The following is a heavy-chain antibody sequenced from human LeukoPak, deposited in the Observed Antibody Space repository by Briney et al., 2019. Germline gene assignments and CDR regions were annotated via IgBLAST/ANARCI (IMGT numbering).Heavy chain of an antibody. V-gene: IGHV1-69*13. CDR1: GGTFSSYA. J-gene: IGHJ4*02. Sequence: SVKVSCKASGGTFSSYAISWVRQAPGQGLEWMGGIIPIFGTANYAQKFQGRVTITADESTSTAYMEVSSLRSEDTAVYYCARGWDCSGGSCYFDYWGQGTLVTVSS. D-gene: IGHD2-15*01. CDR3: ARGWDCSGGSCYFDY. CDR2: IIPIFGTA.